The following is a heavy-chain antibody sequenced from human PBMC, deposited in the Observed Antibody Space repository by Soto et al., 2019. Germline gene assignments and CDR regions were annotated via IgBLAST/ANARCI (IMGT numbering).Heavy chain of an antibody. Sequence: PSETLCLTCTVSGGSMSSYYWSWIRQPPGKGLEWIGYIYYSGSTNYNPSLKSRVTISVDTSKNQFSLKLSSVTAADTAVYYCARHFDRYYYGSGSPLRYYFDDWGKGTLVTVSS. V-gene: IGHV4-59*08. CDR3: ARHFDRYYYGSGSPLRYYFDD. D-gene: IGHD3-10*01. CDR2: IYYSGST. J-gene: IGHJ4*02. CDR1: GGSMSSYY.